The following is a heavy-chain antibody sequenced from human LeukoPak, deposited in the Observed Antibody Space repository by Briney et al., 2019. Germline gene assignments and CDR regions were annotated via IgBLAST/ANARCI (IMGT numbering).Heavy chain of an antibody. Sequence: ASVKVSCKASGGTFSSYAISWVRQAPGQGLEWMGRIIPILGIANYAQKFQGRVTITADKSTSTAYMELSSLRSEDTAVYYCARVVYSSSWSGAPTVFDYWGQGTLVTVSS. CDR2: IIPILGIA. D-gene: IGHD6-13*01. CDR3: ARVVYSSSWSGAPTVFDY. J-gene: IGHJ4*02. CDR1: GGTFSSYA. V-gene: IGHV1-69*04.